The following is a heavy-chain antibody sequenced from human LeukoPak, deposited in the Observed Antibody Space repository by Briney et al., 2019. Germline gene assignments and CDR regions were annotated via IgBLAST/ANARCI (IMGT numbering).Heavy chain of an antibody. V-gene: IGHV4-59*01. CDR1: GGSINTYY. CDR2: IYYSGTT. CDR3: ARDTGHYRNFDY. J-gene: IGHJ4*02. D-gene: IGHD4-11*01. Sequence: PSETLSLTCTVSGGSINTYYWSWIRQPPGKGLEWIGYIYYSGTTNYNPSLKSRVAMSVDTSRNQFSLKLSSVTAADAAMYYCARDTGHYRNFDYWGQGTLVTVSS.